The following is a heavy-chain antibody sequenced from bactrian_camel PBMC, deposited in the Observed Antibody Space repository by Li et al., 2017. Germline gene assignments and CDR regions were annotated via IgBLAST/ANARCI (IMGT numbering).Heavy chain of an antibody. CDR3: AADPQCIGTWSGFDY. Sequence: HVQLVESGGSAVQAGGSLRLSCVASGDTIGRYCMGWFRQIPDKEREGVAGIESDGSTSYADSVKGRFTVSQDSAKNILYLQMHSLKPEDTAMYYCAADPQCIGTWSGFDYWGQGTQVTVSS. D-gene: IGHD6*01. J-gene: IGHJ6*01. V-gene: IGHV3S55*01. CDR2: IESDGST. CDR1: GDTIGRYC.